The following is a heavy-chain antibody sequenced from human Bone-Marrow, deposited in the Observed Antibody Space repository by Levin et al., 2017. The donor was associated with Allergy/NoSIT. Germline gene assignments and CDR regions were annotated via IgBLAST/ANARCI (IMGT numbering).Heavy chain of an antibody. Sequence: SVKVSCKASGGTFSSYAISWVRQAPGQGLEWMGGIIPIFGTANYAQKFQGRVTITADESTSTAYMELSSLRSEDTAVYYCARYSEMAKPGVWGYYYYGMDVWGQGTTVTVSS. J-gene: IGHJ6*02. CDR3: ARYSEMAKPGVWGYYYYGMDV. V-gene: IGHV1-69*13. CDR2: IIPIFGTA. D-gene: IGHD5-24*01. CDR1: GGTFSSYA.